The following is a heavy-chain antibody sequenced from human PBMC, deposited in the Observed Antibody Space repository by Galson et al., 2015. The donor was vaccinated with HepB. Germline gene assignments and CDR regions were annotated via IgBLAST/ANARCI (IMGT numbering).Heavy chain of an antibody. J-gene: IGHJ4*02. V-gene: IGHV3-23*01. Sequence: SLRLSCAASGFSFSNYGMSWVRQGPGKGLEWVSAISGSGDYTYHADSVKGRFTISRDNSKNTLYLEMNSLRAEDTALYYCAKRDGNNLGYNFDYWGQGTLVTVSS. CDR1: GFSFSNYG. CDR3: AKRDGNNLGYNFDY. CDR2: ISGSGDYT. D-gene: IGHD5-24*01.